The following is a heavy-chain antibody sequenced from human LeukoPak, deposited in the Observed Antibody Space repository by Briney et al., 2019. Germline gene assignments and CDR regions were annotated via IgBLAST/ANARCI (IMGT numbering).Heavy chain of an antibody. V-gene: IGHV3-64D*06. J-gene: IGHJ3*02. CDR2: ISSNGGST. CDR3: RGWGYAFDI. Sequence: GGSLRLSCSASGFTFSSYAMHWVRQAPGKGLKYVSAISSNGGSTYYADSVKGRFTISRDNSKNTLYLQMSSLRAEDTAVYYCRGWGYAFDIWGQGTMVTVSS. CDR1: GFTFSSYA. D-gene: IGHD1-26*01.